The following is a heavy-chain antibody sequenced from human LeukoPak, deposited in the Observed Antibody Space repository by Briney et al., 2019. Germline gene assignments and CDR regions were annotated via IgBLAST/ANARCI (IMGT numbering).Heavy chain of an antibody. CDR3: ARGSVVAATFDY. CDR2: ISSSSSYI. Sequence: GGSLRLSCAASGFTFSSYVMNWVRQAPGKGLEWVSSISSSSSYIYYADSVKGRFTISRDNAKNSLYLQMNSLRAEDTAVYYCARGSVVAATFDYWGQGTLVTVSS. D-gene: IGHD2-15*01. V-gene: IGHV3-21*01. CDR1: GFTFSSYV. J-gene: IGHJ4*02.